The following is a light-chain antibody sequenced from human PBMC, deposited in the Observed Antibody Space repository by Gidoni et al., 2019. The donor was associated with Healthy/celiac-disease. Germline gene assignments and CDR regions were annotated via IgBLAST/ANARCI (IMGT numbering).Light chain of an antibody. CDR2: AAS. Sequence: DIQTTQSPSSLSAPVGDRVTITCRESQSISIDLGWYQQKPGKAPKRLIYAASSFQSGVPSRFSGSGSGTEFTLTISSLQPEDFATYYCLQHNSYPYTFGQGTKLEIK. J-gene: IGKJ2*01. CDR3: LQHNSYPYT. V-gene: IGKV1-17*01. CDR1: QSISID.